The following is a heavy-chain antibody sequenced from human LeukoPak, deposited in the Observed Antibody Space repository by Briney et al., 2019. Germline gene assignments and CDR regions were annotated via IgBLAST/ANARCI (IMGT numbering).Heavy chain of an antibody. Sequence: SETLSLTCIVSGGSISSYYWSWIRQPPGKGLEWIGHIYYSGSTNYNPSLKSRVTISVDTSKNQFSLKLSSVTAADTAVYYCARGQYDMSYGMDVWGKGTTVTVSS. CDR2: IYYSGST. D-gene: IGHD3-9*01. CDR1: GGSISSYY. CDR3: ARGQYDMSYGMDV. J-gene: IGHJ6*04. V-gene: IGHV4-59*01.